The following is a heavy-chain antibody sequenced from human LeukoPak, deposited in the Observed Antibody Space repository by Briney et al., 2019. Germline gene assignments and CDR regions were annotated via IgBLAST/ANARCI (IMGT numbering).Heavy chain of an antibody. Sequence: GGSLRLSCAASGFTFRSNTMHWVSQAPGKGLEWVAHIKEDGTAKNYEDSVRGRFTISKDDDKNSLSLQMNSLRVEDTAVYYCVRGGWELDYWGQGTLVTVSS. D-gene: IGHD4-23*01. CDR2: IKEDGTAK. V-gene: IGHV3-7*01. CDR3: VRGGWELDY. CDR1: GFTFRSNT. J-gene: IGHJ4*02.